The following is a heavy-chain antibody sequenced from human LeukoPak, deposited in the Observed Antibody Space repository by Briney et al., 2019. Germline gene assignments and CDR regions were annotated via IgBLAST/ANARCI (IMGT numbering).Heavy chain of an antibody. V-gene: IGHV3-48*04. D-gene: IGHD5-12*01. CDR2: ISKSGRTI. CDR3: AINGGGDSGYGNFDY. CDR1: GFTLSDYT. J-gene: IGHJ4*02. Sequence: PGGSLRLSCVVSGFTLSDYTMNWVRQAPGKGLEWISYISKSGRTIFYSDSVKGRFTTSRDNAKNSLYLQMNSLRAEDTAFYYCAINGGGDSGYGNFDYWGQGTLVTVSS.